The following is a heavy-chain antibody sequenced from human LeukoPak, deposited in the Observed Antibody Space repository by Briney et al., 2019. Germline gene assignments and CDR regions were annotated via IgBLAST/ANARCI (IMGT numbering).Heavy chain of an antibody. V-gene: IGHV4-39*01. CDR1: GGSISSSSYY. D-gene: IGHD2-2*01. J-gene: IGHJ6*03. CDR3: ARARPCSSTSCYHYYYYYMDV. Sequence: SETLSLTCTVSGGSISSSSYYWGWIRQPPGKGLEWIGSIYYSGSTYYNPSLKSRVTISVDTSKHQFSLKLSSVTAADTAVYYCARARPCSSTSCYHYYYYYMDVWGKGTTVTVSS. CDR2: IYYSGST.